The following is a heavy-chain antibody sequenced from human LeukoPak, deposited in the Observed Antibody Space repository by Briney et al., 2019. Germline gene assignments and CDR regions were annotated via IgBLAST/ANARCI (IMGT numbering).Heavy chain of an antibody. CDR2: INRDGTYM. J-gene: IGHJ4*02. V-gene: IGHV3-74*01. D-gene: IGHD1-26*01. Sequence: GGSLRLSCTASGFAFSRDWMHWVRQAPGKGLIWVARINRDGTYMNYAESVRGRFTISRDNAKNTLHLQMNSLRVDDTALYHCVRNLVGSSERWGQGTLVTVSS. CDR1: GFAFSRDW. CDR3: VRNLVGSSER.